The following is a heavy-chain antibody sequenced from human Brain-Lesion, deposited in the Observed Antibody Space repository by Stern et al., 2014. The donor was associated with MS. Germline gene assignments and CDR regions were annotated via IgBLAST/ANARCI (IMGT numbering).Heavy chain of an antibody. CDR3: ARDDHRDSSGHYAPFDY. Sequence: VQLVQSGAEVKKPGASVKVSCKASGYTFIRYAMQWVRQAPGQRLEWMGRINGVDDKQKYSHKFQGRVTITRDTSANTVYMELSSLRSEDTAVYYCARDDHRDSSGHYAPFDYWGRGTRVTVSS. J-gene: IGHJ4*02. V-gene: IGHV1-3*01. CDR2: INGVDDKQ. D-gene: IGHD3-22*01. CDR1: GYTFIRYA.